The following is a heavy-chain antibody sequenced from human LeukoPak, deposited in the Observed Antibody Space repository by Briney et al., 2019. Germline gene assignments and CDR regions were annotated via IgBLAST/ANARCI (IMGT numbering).Heavy chain of an antibody. CDR1: GFTFSSYA. V-gene: IGHV3-23*01. Sequence: QPGGSLRLSCAASGFTFSSYAMSWVRQAPGKGLEWVSAISGSGGSTYYADSVKGRFTISRDNSKNTLYLQMNSLRAEDTAVYYCAKDLWLPIGGGNAFDIWGQGTMVTVSS. CDR3: AKDLWLPIGGGNAFDI. CDR2: ISGSGGST. J-gene: IGHJ3*02. D-gene: IGHD3-9*01.